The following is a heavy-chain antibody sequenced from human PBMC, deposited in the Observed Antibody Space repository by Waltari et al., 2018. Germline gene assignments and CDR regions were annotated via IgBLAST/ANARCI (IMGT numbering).Heavy chain of an antibody. CDR3: AKAGRRYFDFSEILE. V-gene: IGHV3-33*06. Sequence: QVHLVESGGGGVQPGKSLRLSCAASGFTFGSYGMHWVRQAPGKGLEGVAVIWSDGSKKYYAESVKGRFTISRDNSRRSVSLEMNSLRGEDTAVYYCAKAGRRYFDFSEILEWGLGTQVTVSS. J-gene: IGHJ4*02. CDR2: IWSDGSKK. CDR1: GFTFGSYG. D-gene: IGHD3-9*01.